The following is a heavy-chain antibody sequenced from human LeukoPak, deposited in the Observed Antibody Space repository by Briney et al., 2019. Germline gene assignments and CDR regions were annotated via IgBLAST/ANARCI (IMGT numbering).Heavy chain of an antibody. CDR1: GGSISSGSYY. J-gene: IGHJ4*02. D-gene: IGHD3-10*01. V-gene: IGHV4-61*02. CDR2: IYTSGST. CDR3: ARDTWFGESGLDY. Sequence: SETLSLTXTVSGGSISSGSYYWSWIRQPAGKGLEWIGRIYTSGSTNYNPSLKSRVTISVDTSKNQFSLKLSSVTAADTAVYYCARDTWFGESGLDYWGQGTLVTVSS.